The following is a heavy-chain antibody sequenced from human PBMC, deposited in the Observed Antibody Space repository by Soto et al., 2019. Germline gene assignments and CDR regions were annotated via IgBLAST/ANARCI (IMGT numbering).Heavy chain of an antibody. D-gene: IGHD3-3*01. CDR1: GGSISSGGYY. V-gene: IGHV4-31*03. Sequence: PSETLSLTCTVSGGSISSGGYYWSWIRQHPGKGLEWIGYIYYSGSTYYNPSLKSRVTISVDTSKNQFSLKLSSVTAADTAVYYCARGLTYYDFWSGNYNPKANNWFDPWGQGTLVTVSS. CDR2: IYYSGST. J-gene: IGHJ5*02. CDR3: ARGLTYYDFWSGNYNPKANNWFDP.